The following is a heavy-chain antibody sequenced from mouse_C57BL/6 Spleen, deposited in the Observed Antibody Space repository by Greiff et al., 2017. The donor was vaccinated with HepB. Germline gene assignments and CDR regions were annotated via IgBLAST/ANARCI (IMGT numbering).Heavy chain of an antibody. Sequence: VQVVESGAELVRPGTSVKVSCKASGYAFTNYLIEWVKQRPGQGLEWIGVINPGSGGTNYNEKFKGKATLTADKSSSTAYMQLSSLTSEDSAVYFCARPSFTTGLDYWGQGTSVTVSS. CDR2: INPGSGGT. CDR1: GYAFTNYL. D-gene: IGHD1-1*01. V-gene: IGHV1-54*01. J-gene: IGHJ4*01. CDR3: ARPSFTTGLDY.